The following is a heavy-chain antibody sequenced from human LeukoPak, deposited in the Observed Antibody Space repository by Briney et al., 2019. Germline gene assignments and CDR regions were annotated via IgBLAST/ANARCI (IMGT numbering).Heavy chain of an antibody. V-gene: IGHV3-15*01. CDR1: GFTFSNAW. J-gene: IGHJ3*02. Sequence: GGSLRLSCAASGFTFSNAWMSWVRQAPGKGLEWVGRIKSKTDGGTTDYAAPVKGRFTISRDDSKNTLYLQMNSLKTEDTAVYYCTTDRKGIWGGDAFDIWGQGTMVTVSS. CDR2: IKSKTDGGTT. D-gene: IGHD3-16*01. CDR3: TTDRKGIWGGDAFDI.